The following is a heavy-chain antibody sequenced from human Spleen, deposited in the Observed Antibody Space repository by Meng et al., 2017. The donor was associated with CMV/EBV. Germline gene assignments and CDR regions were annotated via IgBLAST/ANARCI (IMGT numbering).Heavy chain of an antibody. CDR3: ARDLTLWGSSNKGRIRAGMDV. CDR2: IDSTSNYI. D-gene: IGHD6-13*01. Sequence: GGSLRLSCAASGFTFSSYGMHWVRQAPGKGLEWVSYIDSTSNYIYYADSVKGRFTISRDNAKKSLNLQMNSLRAEDTAVYYCARDLTLWGSSNKGRIRAGMDVWGQGTTVTVSS. V-gene: IGHV3-21*01. CDR1: GFTFSSYG. J-gene: IGHJ6*02.